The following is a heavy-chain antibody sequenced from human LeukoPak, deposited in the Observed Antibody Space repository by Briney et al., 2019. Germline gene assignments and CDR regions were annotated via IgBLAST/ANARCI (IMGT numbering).Heavy chain of an antibody. CDR3: ARGSGGYCSSNSCLYYFDY. J-gene: IGHJ4*02. D-gene: IGHD2-2*03. CDR2: MNPNSGNT. V-gene: IGHV1-8*01. CDR1: GYTFTSDD. Sequence: GASVKVSCKASGYTFTSDDINWVRQATGQGLEWMGWMNPNSGNTGYAQKFQGRITMTRNTSISTAYMELSSLRSEDTAVYYCARGSGGYCSSNSCLYYFDYWGQGTLVTVSS.